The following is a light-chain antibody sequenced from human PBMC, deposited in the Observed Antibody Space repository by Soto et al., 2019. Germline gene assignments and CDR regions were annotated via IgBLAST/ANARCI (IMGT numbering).Light chain of an antibody. CDR3: QVRDVWPS. V-gene: IGKV3-11*01. J-gene: IGKJ1*01. Sequence: IVLTQSPVTLAVSPGERAVLSCRASQSVSTSLAWYQHKPGQAPRLFIYDASKRAPGIPARFSGSGSGTDFTLTISSLEPEDFAVYYCQVRDVWPSFGQGTKMDIK. CDR1: QSVSTS. CDR2: DAS.